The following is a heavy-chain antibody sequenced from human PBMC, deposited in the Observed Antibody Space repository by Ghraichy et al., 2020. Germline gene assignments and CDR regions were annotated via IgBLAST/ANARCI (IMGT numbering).Heavy chain of an antibody. J-gene: IGHJ4*02. CDR3: VRSYKDGLRHFDY. CDR1: GFSFTDYW. Sequence: GVLNISCAASGFSFTDYWMHWVRQTPGRGLEWVSHLNIDGTTVNYADSVKGRFTISRDNAKNTMYLQMISLTVEDTAVYYCVRSYKDGLRHFDYWGQGTLVTVSS. D-gene: IGHD1-14*01. CDR2: LNIDGTTV. V-gene: IGHV3-74*01.